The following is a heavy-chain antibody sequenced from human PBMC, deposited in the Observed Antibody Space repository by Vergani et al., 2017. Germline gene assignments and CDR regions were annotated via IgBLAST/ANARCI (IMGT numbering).Heavy chain of an antibody. J-gene: IGHJ4*02. Sequence: QVQLVESGGGVVQRWGSLRLSCATSGFTLSNYDMQWIRQGPGKGLEFVAFIQIVGINKYYAVTIKGRFTHSREFSKNTLFLRMNSLRTEDTATYYCAKHFRGWGIDYWGQGTQVIVSS. D-gene: IGHD3-16*01. CDR1: GFTLSNYD. CDR2: IQIVGINK. CDR3: AKHFRGWGIDY. V-gene: IGHV3-30*02.